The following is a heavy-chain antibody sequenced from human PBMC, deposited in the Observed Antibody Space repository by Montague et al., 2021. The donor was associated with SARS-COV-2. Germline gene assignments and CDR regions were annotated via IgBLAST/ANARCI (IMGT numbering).Heavy chain of an antibody. CDR2: MYYSGST. D-gene: IGHD2-8*01. CDR3: ARVARSCTNGVCQSYYFYGLDV. Sequence: SETLSLTCIVSGGSTSYYYWSWIRQSPGKGLEWIGYMYYSGSTNYNPSLKSRVTMSIDRSKNQFSLKLRSVTAADTAVYYCARVARSCTNGVCQSYYFYGLDVWGQGTTVTVSS. CDR1: GGSTSYYY. V-gene: IGHV4-59*01. J-gene: IGHJ6*02.